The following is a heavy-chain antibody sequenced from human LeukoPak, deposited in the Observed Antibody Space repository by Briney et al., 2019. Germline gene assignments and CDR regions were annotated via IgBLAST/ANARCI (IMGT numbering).Heavy chain of an antibody. CDR2: MNPNSGNT. D-gene: IGHD3-22*01. J-gene: IGHJ1*01. V-gene: IGHV1-8*01. Sequence: GASVKVSCKASGYTFTSYDINRVRQATGQGLEWMGWMNPNSGNTGYAQKFQGRVTMTRNTSISTAYMELSSLRSEDTAVYYCARGRRYYYDSSGYNFQHWGQGTLVTVSS. CDR1: GYTFTSYD. CDR3: ARGRRYYYDSSGYNFQH.